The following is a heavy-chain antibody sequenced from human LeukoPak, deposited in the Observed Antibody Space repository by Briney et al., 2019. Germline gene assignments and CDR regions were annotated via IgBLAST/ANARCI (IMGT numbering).Heavy chain of an antibody. J-gene: IGHJ3*02. Sequence: SETLSLTCTVSGGSISSYFWSWIRQPPGKGLEWIGYVYYSGSTNYNPSLKSRITISVDTSKKQFSLKLSSATAADTAVYYCARVLDLSKRGLDAFDIWGQGTMVTVSS. V-gene: IGHV4-59*01. D-gene: IGHD3-16*01. CDR3: ARVLDLSKRGLDAFDI. CDR1: GGSISSYF. CDR2: VYYSGST.